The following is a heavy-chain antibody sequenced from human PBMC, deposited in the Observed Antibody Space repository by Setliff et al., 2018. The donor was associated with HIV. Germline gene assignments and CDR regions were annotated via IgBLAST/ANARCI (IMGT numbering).Heavy chain of an antibody. CDR1: GASIKRGIYY. D-gene: IGHD3-10*01. CDR3: ARHRGSSSGGPGEIDY. J-gene: IGHJ4*02. V-gene: IGHV4-39*01. Sequence: SETLSLTCTVSGASIKRGIYYWGWIRQAPGKGLEWIGSVDNSGSTDYNPSLKSRLTISVYTSKNQFSLKLSSVTTADTAVYYCARHRGSSSGGPGEIDYWGQGTLVTVSS. CDR2: VDNSGST.